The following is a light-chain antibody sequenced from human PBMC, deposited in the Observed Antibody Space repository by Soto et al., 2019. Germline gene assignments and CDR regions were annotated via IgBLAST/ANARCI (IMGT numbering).Light chain of an antibody. Sequence: DIQMTQSPSSLSASVGDRVTITCRASQSISSYLNWYQQKPGKAPKLLIYAASSLQSGVPSRFSGSASGTDSTLTIRTLQPEDFATYYCQQSYSTPVFGQGTKLEIK. J-gene: IGKJ2*01. V-gene: IGKV1-39*01. CDR1: QSISSY. CDR2: AAS. CDR3: QQSYSTPV.